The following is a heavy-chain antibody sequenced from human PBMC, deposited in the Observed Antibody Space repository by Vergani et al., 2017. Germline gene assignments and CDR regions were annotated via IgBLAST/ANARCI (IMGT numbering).Heavy chain of an antibody. CDR1: GVSMQSGSFY. V-gene: IGHV4-31*03. Sequence: QVQLHESGPGLVKPSETLPLICSVSGVSMQSGSFYWPWLRQTAERRLEWMGLDWIGYIYYSGTTYYNPSLESRLTISLDTSENHLSLKLTSVTAADTAVYYCARQKDYYMDVWGKXP. J-gene: IGHJ6*03. CDR2: IYYSGTT. CDR3: ARQKDYYMDV.